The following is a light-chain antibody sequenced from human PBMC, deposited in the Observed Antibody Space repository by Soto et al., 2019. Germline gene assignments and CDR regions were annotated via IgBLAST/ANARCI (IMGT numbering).Light chain of an antibody. V-gene: IGKV1-33*01. CDR1: QDISNY. J-gene: IGKJ2*01. CDR2: DAS. Sequence: DIQMTQSPSSLSASVGDRVTITCQASQDISNYVNWYQQKPGKAPNLLIYDASYLKTGVSSRFSGSRSETDFTFTISSLQPEDIATYFCQQYDDLPYTFGQGTKLEIK. CDR3: QQYDDLPYT.